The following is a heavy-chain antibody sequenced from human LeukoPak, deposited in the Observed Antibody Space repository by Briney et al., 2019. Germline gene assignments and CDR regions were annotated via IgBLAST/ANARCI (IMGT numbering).Heavy chain of an antibody. V-gene: IGHV3-21*01. J-gene: IGHJ4*02. CDR2: ISSTSTYI. CDR3: ARATRDGYNSYYFDY. D-gene: IGHD5-24*01. CDR1: GFTFRTYS. Sequence: GGSLRLSCAASGFTFRTYSMNWVRQAPGKGLEWVSSISSTSTYIYYADSVKGRFTISRDNAKNSLYLQMNSLRAEDTAVYYCARATRDGYNSYYFDYWGQGTLVTVSS.